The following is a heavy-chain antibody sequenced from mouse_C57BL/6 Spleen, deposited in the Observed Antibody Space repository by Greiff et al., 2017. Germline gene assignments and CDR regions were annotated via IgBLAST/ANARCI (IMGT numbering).Heavy chain of an antibody. CDR3: ARNYHGSSYVGAY. D-gene: IGHD1-1*01. CDR2: IWTGGGT. CDR1: GFSLTSYA. Sequence: VQRVESGPGLVAPSQSLSITCTVSGFSLTSYAISWVRQPPGKGLEWLGVIWTGGGTNYNSALKSRLSISKDNSKSKVFLKMNSLQTEDTAGYYCARNYHGSSYVGAYWGQGTLVTVSA. V-gene: IGHV2-9-1*01. J-gene: IGHJ3*01.